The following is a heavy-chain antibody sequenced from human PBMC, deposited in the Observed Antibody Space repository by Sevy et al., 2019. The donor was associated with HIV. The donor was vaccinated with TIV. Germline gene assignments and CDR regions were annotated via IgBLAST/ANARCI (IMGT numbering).Heavy chain of an antibody. J-gene: IGHJ6*02. V-gene: IGHV3-7*03. CDR1: GFTFSNAW. CDR3: DRDCNSASCLSGLDV. CDR2: IKRDGSEK. Sequence: GGSLRRSCAAYGFTFSNAWMSWVRQAPGKGLEWVANIKRDGSEKYYVASVKGGFTIARDNAKNSLYMQMNSLRAEDTAVYDCDRDCNSASCLSGLDVWGQGTTVTVSS. D-gene: IGHD2-2*01.